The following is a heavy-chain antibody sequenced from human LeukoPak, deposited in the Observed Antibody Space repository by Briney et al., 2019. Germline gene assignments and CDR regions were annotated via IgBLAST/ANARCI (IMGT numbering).Heavy chain of an antibody. V-gene: IGHV3-11*01. CDR1: GFTFSDYY. CDR2: ISSSGSTI. D-gene: IGHD4-11*01. J-gene: IGHJ6*03. Sequence: GGSLRLSCAASGFTFSDYYMSWIRQAPGKGLEWVSYISSSGSTIYYADSVKGRFTISRDNAKNSLYLQMNSLRAEDTALYYCARATSKTHYYYYYMDVWGKGTTVTVSS. CDR3: ARATSKTHYYYYYMDV.